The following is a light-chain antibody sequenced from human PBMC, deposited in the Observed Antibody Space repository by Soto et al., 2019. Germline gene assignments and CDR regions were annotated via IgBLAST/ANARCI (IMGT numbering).Light chain of an antibody. CDR3: ASYTGSDTLV. CDR1: SSDVGGYNY. J-gene: IGLJ2*01. V-gene: IGLV2-8*01. CDR2: EVS. Sequence: QSALTQPPSASGSPGQSVTISCSGTSSDVGGYNYVSWYQQHPGKAPKLMIYEVSKRPSGVPDRLSGSKSGNTASLTVSGLQVEDEADYYCASYTGSDTLVFGGGTKLTVL.